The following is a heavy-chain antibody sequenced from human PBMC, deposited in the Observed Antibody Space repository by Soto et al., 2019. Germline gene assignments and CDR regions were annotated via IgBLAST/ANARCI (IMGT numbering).Heavy chain of an antibody. Sequence: ASVKVSCKASGYTFTGYYMHWVRQAPGQGLEWMGWINPNSGGTNYAQKFQGWVTMTRDTSISTAYMELSRLRSDDTAVYYCARGDSSSSSRFPYYYYYMDVWGKGTTVTVSS. V-gene: IGHV1-2*04. D-gene: IGHD6-6*01. J-gene: IGHJ6*03. CDR2: INPNSGGT. CDR1: GYTFTGYY. CDR3: ARGDSSSSSRFPYYYYYMDV.